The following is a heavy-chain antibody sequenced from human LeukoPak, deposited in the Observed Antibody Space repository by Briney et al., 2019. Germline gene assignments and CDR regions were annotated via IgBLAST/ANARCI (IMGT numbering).Heavy chain of an antibody. V-gene: IGHV1-18*01. CDR3: ARGGYDILTGYEDY. CDR1: GYTFSNNG. D-gene: IGHD3-9*01. J-gene: IGHJ4*02. Sequence: HRASVKVSCKASGYTFSNNGISWVRQTPGQGLEWMGWISTYNGNTNYAQKVQGRVTMTTDTSTSTAYMELRSLRSDDTAVYYCARGGYDILTGYEDYWGQGTLVTVSS. CDR2: ISTYNGNT.